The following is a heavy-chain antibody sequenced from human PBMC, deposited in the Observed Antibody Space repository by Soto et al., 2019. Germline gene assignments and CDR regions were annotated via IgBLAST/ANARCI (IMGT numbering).Heavy chain of an antibody. D-gene: IGHD5-12*01. CDR2: IFPIFGTA. V-gene: IGHV1-69*01. J-gene: IGHJ4*02. CDR1: GGTFSSYA. CDR3: AREGVDGYNQFGFDY. Sequence: QVQLVQSGAEVKKPGSSVKVSCKASGGTFSSYAISWVRQAPGQGLEWMGGIFPIFGTANYAQKFQGRVTITADESTSIAYMELSSLRSEDTAVYYCAREGVDGYNQFGFDYWGQGTLVTVSS.